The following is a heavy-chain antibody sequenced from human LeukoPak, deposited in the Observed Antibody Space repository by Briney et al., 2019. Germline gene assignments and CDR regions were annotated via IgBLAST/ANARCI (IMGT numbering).Heavy chain of an antibody. CDR3: ARAGDYDSSGYYWDY. J-gene: IGHJ4*02. D-gene: IGHD3-22*01. CDR1: GFIVTDAW. V-gene: IGHV3-15*01. CDR2: IKSTASGGTI. Sequence: GGSLRLSCAPSGFIVTDAWMSWVRQAPGKGLEWVGRIKSTASGGTIDYAAPVKGRFSISRDNSKNTLYLQMNSLRAEDTAVYYCARAGDYDSSGYYWDYWGQGTLVTVSS.